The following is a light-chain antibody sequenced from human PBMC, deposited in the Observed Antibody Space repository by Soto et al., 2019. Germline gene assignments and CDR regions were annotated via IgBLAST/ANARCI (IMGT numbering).Light chain of an antibody. J-gene: IGKJ1*01. V-gene: IGKV3-15*01. CDR3: QQYNSWPPRT. Sequence: ETVMTQSPATLSVSPGQRATLSFRASQSVSNNLAWYQQKPGQAPRLLIYGASTRATGIPARFSGSGSGTEFTLTISSLQSEDFAVYYCQQYNSWPPRTFGQGTKVDIK. CDR1: QSVSNN. CDR2: GAS.